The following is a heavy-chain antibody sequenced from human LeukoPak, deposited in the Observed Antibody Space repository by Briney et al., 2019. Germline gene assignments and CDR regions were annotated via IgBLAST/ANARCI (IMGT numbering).Heavy chain of an antibody. D-gene: IGHD2-21*02. J-gene: IGHJ4*02. CDR2: ISSSSSYI. V-gene: IGHV3-21*01. CDR1: GFTFSSYS. CDR3: ARDILYCGGDCCFDC. Sequence: PGGSLRLSCAASGFTFSSYSMNWVRQAPGKGLEWVSSISSSSSYIYYADSVKGRFTISRDNAKNSLYLQMNSLRAEDTAVYYCARDILYCGGDCCFDCWGQGTLVTVSS.